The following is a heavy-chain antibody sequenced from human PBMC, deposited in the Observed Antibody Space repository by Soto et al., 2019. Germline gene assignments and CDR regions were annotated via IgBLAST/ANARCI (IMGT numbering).Heavy chain of an antibody. CDR2: INPSGGST. CDR3: ARDRPLGYCSSTSCPGYYYYYYGMDV. J-gene: IGHJ6*02. D-gene: IGHD2-2*01. CDR1: GYTFTRYY. V-gene: IGHV1-46*01. Sequence: AAVKVSCKASGYTFTRYYMHWVRQAPGQGLEWMGIINPSGGSTRYAQKFQGRVTMTRDTSTSTVYMDLSSLRSEDTAVYYCARDRPLGYCSSTSCPGYYYYYYGMDVWGQGTTVTVSS.